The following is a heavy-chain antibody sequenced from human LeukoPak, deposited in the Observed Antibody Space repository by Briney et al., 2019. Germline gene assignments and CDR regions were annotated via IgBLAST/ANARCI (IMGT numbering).Heavy chain of an antibody. CDR2: IYYSGST. J-gene: IGHJ4*02. V-gene: IGHV4-38-2*02. CDR1: GYSISSGYY. D-gene: IGHD5-18*01. CDR3: ATRERYGYYYFDY. Sequence: SETLSLTCTVSGYSISSGYYWGWIRQPPGKGLEWIGSIYYSGSTYYNPSLKSRVTISVDTSKNQFSLKLSSVTAADTAVYYCATRERYGYYYFDYWGQGTLVTVSS.